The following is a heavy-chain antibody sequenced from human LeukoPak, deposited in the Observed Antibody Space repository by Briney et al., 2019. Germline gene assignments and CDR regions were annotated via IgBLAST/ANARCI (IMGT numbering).Heavy chain of an antibody. V-gene: IGHV3-23*01. CDR2: ISGSGGST. J-gene: IGHJ4*02. CDR1: GFTFSSYA. D-gene: IGHD3-22*01. Sequence: PGGSLRLSCAPSGFTFSSYAMSWVRQAPGKGLEWVSAISGSGGSTYYADSVKGRFTMSRDNSKNTVYLQMNSLRAEDTAVFYCAKSGGTSSGYYYSDDWGQGTLVTVSS. CDR3: AKSGGTSSGYYYSDD.